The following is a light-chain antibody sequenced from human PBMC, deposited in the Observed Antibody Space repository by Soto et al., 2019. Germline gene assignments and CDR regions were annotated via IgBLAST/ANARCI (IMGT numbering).Light chain of an antibody. J-gene: IGKJ1*01. CDR3: QQYNSYSRR. CDR2: GSS. V-gene: IGKV3-15*01. CDR1: QARSGT. Sequence: EIVLTQAPGALSLSAGERSSRSCRASQARSGTLAWYQQKPGQAPRLLIHGSSTRAPGFPARFSGSGSGTDFTLTISSLQPDDFATYYCQQYNSYSRRFGQGTKVDNK.